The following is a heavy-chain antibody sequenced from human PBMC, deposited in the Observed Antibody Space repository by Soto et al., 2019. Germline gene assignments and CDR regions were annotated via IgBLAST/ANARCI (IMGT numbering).Heavy chain of an antibody. J-gene: IGHJ6*02. Sequence: ASETLYLTCTVSGGSISSGGYYWSWIRQHPGKGLEWIGYIYYSGGTYYNPSLKSRVTISVDTSKNQFSLKLSSVTAADTAVYYCARDLYYYDSSGYLPQGYYYYGMDVWGQGTTVTVSS. CDR3: ARDLYYYDSSGYLPQGYYYYGMDV. D-gene: IGHD3-22*01. V-gene: IGHV4-31*03. CDR2: IYYSGGT. CDR1: GGSISSGGYY.